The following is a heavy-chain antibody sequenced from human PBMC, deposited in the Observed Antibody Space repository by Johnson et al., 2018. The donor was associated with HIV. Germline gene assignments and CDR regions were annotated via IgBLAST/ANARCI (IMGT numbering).Heavy chain of an antibody. CDR1: GFTFSSYA. V-gene: IGHV3-7*01. D-gene: IGHD1-26*01. J-gene: IGHJ3*02. Sequence: VQLVESGGGVVQPGRSLRLSCAASGFTFSSYAMHWVRQAPEKGLEWVANIEQDGSEKYYVDSVKGRFTISRENAKNSVYLQMNSLRAEDTAAYYCARSYSGNSAFDIWGQGTMVTVSS. CDR3: ARSYSGNSAFDI. CDR2: IEQDGSEK.